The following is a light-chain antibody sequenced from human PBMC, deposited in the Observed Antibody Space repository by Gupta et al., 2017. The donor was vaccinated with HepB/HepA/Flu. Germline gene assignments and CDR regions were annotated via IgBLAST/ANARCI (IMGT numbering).Light chain of an antibody. J-gene: IGKJ2*01. Sequence: EAVLTQSPLSLPVTLGQPASIACRSSQSLVYSDGNIYLNWFHHRAGQSPRHLIYKGSNRDSGVPDRYSHNRSVSDFTLKISRGDGEDVGIYYFMQAKHCPSTFGQGTRLEIK. CDR3: MQAKHCPST. CDR2: KGS. V-gene: IGKV2-30*01. CDR1: QSLVYSDGNIY.